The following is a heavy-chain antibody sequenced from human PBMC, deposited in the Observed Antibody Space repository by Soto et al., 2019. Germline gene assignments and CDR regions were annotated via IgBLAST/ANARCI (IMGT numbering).Heavy chain of an antibody. Sequence: EVQLVDSGGGWVQPGGSLRLSCAASGFTFSSYAMSWVLQAPGKGLECVSAISGSGGSTYYADSVKGRFPISRDNSKNTLYLQMNSLRAEDTAVYYCAKGVRDQPYYYYMEVWGKGTTVTVSS. CDR2: ISGSGGST. CDR3: AKGVRDQPYYYYMEV. V-gene: IGHV3-23*04. CDR1: GFTFSSYA. J-gene: IGHJ6*03. D-gene: IGHD6-13*01.